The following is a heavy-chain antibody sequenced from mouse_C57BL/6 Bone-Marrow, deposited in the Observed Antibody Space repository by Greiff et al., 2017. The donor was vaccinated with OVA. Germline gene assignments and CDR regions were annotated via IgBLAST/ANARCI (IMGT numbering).Heavy chain of an antibody. J-gene: IGHJ2*01. V-gene: IGHV1-52*01. Sequence: VQLQQPGAELVRPGSSVKLSCKASGYTFTSYWMHWVKQRPIQGLEWIGNIDPSDSETHYNQKFKDKATLTVDKSSSTAYMQLSSLTSEDSAVYYCARYYGSSLFDYWGQGTTRTVSS. CDR2: IDPSDSET. D-gene: IGHD1-1*01. CDR1: GYTFTSYW. CDR3: ARYYGSSLFDY.